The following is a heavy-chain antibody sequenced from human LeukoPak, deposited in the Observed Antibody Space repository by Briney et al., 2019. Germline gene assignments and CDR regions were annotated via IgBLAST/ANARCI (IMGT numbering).Heavy chain of an antibody. CDR3: ARQVAVTRLFDY. CDR1: GGSISSYY. Sequence: SETLSLTCTVSGGSISSYYWSWIRQPPGKGLEWIGYIYYSGSTNYNPSLKSRVTISVETSKNKFSLKLSSVTAADTAVYYWARQVAVTRLFDYWGQGTLVTVSS. J-gene: IGHJ4*02. V-gene: IGHV4-59*08. CDR2: IYYSGST. D-gene: IGHD6-19*01.